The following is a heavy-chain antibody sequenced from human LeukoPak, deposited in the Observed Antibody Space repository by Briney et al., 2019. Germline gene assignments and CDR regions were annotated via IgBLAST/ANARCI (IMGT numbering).Heavy chain of an antibody. V-gene: IGHV4-34*01. CDR3: ARKFTWFGELSNFYYYYMDV. CDR1: GGSFSGYY. D-gene: IGHD3-10*01. Sequence: SETLSLTCAVYGGSFSGYYWSWIRQPPGKGLEWIGEINHSGSTNYNPSLKSRVTISVDTSKNQFSLKLSSVTAADTAVYYCARKFTWFGELSNFYYYYMDVWGKGTTVTISS. J-gene: IGHJ6*03. CDR2: INHSGST.